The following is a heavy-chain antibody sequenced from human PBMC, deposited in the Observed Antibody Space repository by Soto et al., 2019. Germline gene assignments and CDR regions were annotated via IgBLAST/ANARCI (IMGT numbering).Heavy chain of an antibody. V-gene: IGHV3-23*01. D-gene: IGHD4-17*01. J-gene: IGHJ3*01. CDR2: ISGSGSST. CDR1: GFTFSSYA. CDR3: AKLNYGDYRGGFDV. Sequence: PGGSLRLSCIVSGFTFSSYATSWVRQAPGKGLEWVSAISGSGSSTYYADSAKGRFIVSRDISKNTLYLQMNSLRAEDTAVYYCAKLNYGDYRGGFDVWGQGTMVTVS.